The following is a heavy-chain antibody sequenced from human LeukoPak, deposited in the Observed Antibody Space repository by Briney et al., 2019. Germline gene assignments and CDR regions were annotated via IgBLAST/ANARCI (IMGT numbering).Heavy chain of an antibody. Sequence: ASVKVSCKASGYTFTSYDINWVRQATGQGLEWMGWMNPNTGNTGYAQKFQGRVTMTRNTSISTAYMELSGLRSEDTAVYYCARGPKWNYVVPLDYWGQGTLVTVSS. CDR2: MNPNTGNT. J-gene: IGHJ4*02. CDR3: ARGPKWNYVVPLDY. CDR1: GYTFTSYD. V-gene: IGHV1-8*01. D-gene: IGHD1-7*01.